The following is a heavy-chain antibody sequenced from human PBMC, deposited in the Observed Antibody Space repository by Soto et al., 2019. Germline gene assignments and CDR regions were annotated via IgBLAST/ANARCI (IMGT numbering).Heavy chain of an antibody. D-gene: IGHD6-6*01. CDR3: AREAVYEYSSSSYLFDY. Sequence: GESLKISCKGSGYSFTSYGISWVRQAPGQGLEWMGWISAYNGNTNYAQKLQGRVTMTADTSTSTAYMELRSLRSDDTAVYYCAREAVYEYSSSSYLFDYWGQGTLVTVSS. CDR1: GYSFTSYG. V-gene: IGHV1-18*01. CDR2: ISAYNGNT. J-gene: IGHJ4*02.